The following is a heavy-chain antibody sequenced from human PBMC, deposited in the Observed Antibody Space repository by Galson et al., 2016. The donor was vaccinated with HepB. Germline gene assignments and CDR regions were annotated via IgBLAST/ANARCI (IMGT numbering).Heavy chain of an antibody. CDR1: GSTFSSYD. Sequence: SLRLSCAASGSTFSSYDMHWVRQPTGKGLEWVSGAGTAGDTYYPGSVKGRFTISRENAKNSLYLQMNSLRAGDTAVYYCARADTVMGTYWYFDLWGRGTLVTVSS. CDR2: AGTAGDT. CDR3: ARADTVMGTYWYFDL. D-gene: IGHD5-18*01. V-gene: IGHV3-13*01. J-gene: IGHJ2*01.